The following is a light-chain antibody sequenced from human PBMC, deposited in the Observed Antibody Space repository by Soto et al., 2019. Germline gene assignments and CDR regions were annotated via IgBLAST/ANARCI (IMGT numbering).Light chain of an antibody. J-gene: IGKJ1*01. V-gene: IGKV3-20*01. CDR2: GAS. Sequence: EIVLTQSPATLSLSPGERATLSCRASQSVSSRYLAWYQKKPGQAPRLLIYGASSRATGIPDRFSGSGSGTDFTLTIRRLEPEDFAVYYCQQYDSSPPGTFGQGTKVEIK. CDR1: QSVSSRY. CDR3: QQYDSSPPGT.